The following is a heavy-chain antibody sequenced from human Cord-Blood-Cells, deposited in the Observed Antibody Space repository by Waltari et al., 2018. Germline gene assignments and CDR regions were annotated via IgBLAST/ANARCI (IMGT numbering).Heavy chain of an antibody. Sequence: EVQLVESGGGLVKPGVSLRPACAASGFTFSSYNMNWVRQAPGKGLEWISYISSSSSYIYYADSVKGRFTISRDNAKTSLYLQMNSLRAEDTAVYYCARDRDSSSWFDYWGQGTLVTVSS. J-gene: IGHJ4*02. V-gene: IGHV3-21*01. CDR1: GFTFSSYN. CDR3: ARDRDSSSWFDY. D-gene: IGHD6-13*01. CDR2: ISSSSSYI.